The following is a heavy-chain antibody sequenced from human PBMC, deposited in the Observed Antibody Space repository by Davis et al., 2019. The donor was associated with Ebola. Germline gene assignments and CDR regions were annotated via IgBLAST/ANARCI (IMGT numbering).Heavy chain of an antibody. CDR1: GFTFSTYA. V-gene: IGHV3-11*01. CDR3: ARTVDCDF. Sequence: GGSLRPSCAASGFTFSTYAVYWIRQAPGKGLEWVSYISKNGDTIFYADSVKGRFTISRDNAKNSVYLQMTSLRAEDTAVYYCARTVDCDFWGQGSLVTVSS. CDR2: ISKNGDTI. J-gene: IGHJ4*02. D-gene: IGHD4-11*01.